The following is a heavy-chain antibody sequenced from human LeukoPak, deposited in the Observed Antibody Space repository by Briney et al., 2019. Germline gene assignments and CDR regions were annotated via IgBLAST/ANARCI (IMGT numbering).Heavy chain of an antibody. D-gene: IGHD6-13*01. J-gene: IGHJ3*02. CDR2: IYSGGST. V-gene: IGHV3-53*01. CDR3: ARGGVGSWHDAFDI. Sequence: PGGSLRLSCAASGFTVSSNYMGWVRQAPGKGLEWVSVIYSGGSTYYADSVKGRFTISRDNSKNTLYLQMNSLRAEDTAVYYCARGGVGSWHDAFDIWGQGTMVTVSS. CDR1: GFTVSSNY.